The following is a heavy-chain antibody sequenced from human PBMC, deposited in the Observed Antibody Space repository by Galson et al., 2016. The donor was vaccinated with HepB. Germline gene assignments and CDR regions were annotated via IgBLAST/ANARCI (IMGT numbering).Heavy chain of an antibody. J-gene: IGHJ3*02. D-gene: IGHD1-26*01. Sequence: SLRLSCAASGFAFSSHAMSWVRQAPGKGLEWVSFISGGGDSTYFAESVKGRFTISRDNSENTVYLQMNSLRAEDTAVYYCAKDRGFGSYRFGAFDIWGQGTMVTVPS. V-gene: IGHV3-23*01. CDR1: GFAFSSHA. CDR3: AKDRGFGSYRFGAFDI. CDR2: ISGGGDST.